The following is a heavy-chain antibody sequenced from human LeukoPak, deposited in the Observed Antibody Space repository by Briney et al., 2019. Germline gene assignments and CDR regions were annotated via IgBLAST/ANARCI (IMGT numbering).Heavy chain of an antibody. CDR2: INPSGGST. CDR3: AREPPSNWAYYYYYMDV. J-gene: IGHJ6*03. Sequence: ASVKVSCKASGYTFTSYYMHWVRQAPGQGLEWVGIINPSGGSTSYAQKFQGRVTMTRDMSTSTVYMELSSLRSEDTAVYYCAREPPSNWAYYYYYMDVWGKGTTVTVSS. V-gene: IGHV1-46*01. CDR1: GYTFTSYY. D-gene: IGHD4-11*01.